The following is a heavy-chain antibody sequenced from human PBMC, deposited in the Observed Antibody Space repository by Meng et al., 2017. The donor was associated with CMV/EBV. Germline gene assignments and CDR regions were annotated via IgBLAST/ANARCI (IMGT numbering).Heavy chain of an antibody. Sequence: QGQRVQSGAVVKTPGASVKVVCKASGYTFTGCYMHWVRQAPEQGLEWMGWINPNTGGTNYAQKFQGRVTMTRDTSISTAYMELSRLRSDDTAVYYCARHYDYDDYWGQGTLVTVSS. CDR2: INPNTGGT. CDR3: ARHYDYDDY. J-gene: IGHJ4*02. V-gene: IGHV1-2*02. CDR1: GYTFTGCY. D-gene: IGHD3-16*01.